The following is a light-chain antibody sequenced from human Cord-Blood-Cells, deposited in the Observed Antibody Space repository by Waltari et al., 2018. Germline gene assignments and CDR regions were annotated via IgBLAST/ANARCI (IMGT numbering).Light chain of an antibody. Sequence: EIVLTQSPGTLSLSPGERATLSCRASQSVSSSYLAWYQQKPGQAPRLLIYGASSRATGIPDRFSGSGSVTEFTLTISRLEPEDFAVYYCQQYGSSPQGTFGGGTKVEIK. CDR2: GAS. V-gene: IGKV3-20*01. CDR1: QSVSSSY. J-gene: IGKJ4*01. CDR3: QQYGSSPQGT.